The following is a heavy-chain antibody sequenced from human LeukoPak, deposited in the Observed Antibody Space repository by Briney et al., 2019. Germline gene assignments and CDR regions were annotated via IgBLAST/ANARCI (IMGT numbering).Heavy chain of an antibody. V-gene: IGHV4-34*01. CDR3: ARGRRYGNYYYYMDF. CDR2: INHSGST. Sequence: MTSETLSLTCAVYGGSFSGYYWSWIRQPPGKGLEWIGEINHSGSTNYNPSLKSRVTISVDTSKNQFSLKLSSVTAADTAVYYCARGRRYGNYYYYMDFWGKGTTVTVSS. D-gene: IGHD1-1*01. CDR1: GGSFSGYY. J-gene: IGHJ6*03.